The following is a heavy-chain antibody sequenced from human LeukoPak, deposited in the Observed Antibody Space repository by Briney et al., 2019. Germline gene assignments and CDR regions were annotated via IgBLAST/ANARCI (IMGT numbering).Heavy chain of an antibody. CDR3: ARHGAWAPFDY. V-gene: IGHV4-59*08. CDR2: IYYGGAT. J-gene: IGHJ4*02. D-gene: IGHD1-26*01. CDR1: GGSMSSYY. Sequence: PSETLSLTCTVSGGSMSSYYWSWIRQPPGKGLEWIAYIYYGGATNYSPSLKSRVTISVDRSKNQFSLKLNSVTAADPAVYYCARHGAWAPFDYWGQGTLVTVSS.